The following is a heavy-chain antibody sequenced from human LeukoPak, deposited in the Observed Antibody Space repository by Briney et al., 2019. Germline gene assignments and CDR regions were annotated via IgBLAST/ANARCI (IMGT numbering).Heavy chain of an antibody. CDR2: ISAYNVNT. CDR1: GYTFTSYG. D-gene: IGHD2-15*01. Sequence: ASVKVSCKASGYTFTSYGISWVRQAPGQGLEWMGWISAYNVNTNYAQKPQGRVTMTTDTSTSTAYMELRSLRSDDTAVYYCARDSDIVVVPPIKRGGEDLDYWGQGTLVTVSS. J-gene: IGHJ4*02. CDR3: ARDSDIVVVPPIKRGGEDLDY. V-gene: IGHV1-18*01.